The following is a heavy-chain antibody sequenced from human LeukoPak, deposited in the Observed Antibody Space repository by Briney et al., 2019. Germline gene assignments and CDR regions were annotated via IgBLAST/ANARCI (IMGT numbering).Heavy chain of an antibody. V-gene: IGHV4-59*01. J-gene: IGHJ6*03. CDR2: IYYSGST. D-gene: IGHD5-24*01. CDR3: AREKDGYNPIYYYYYYYMDV. Sequence: SETLSLTCTVSGGSISSYYWSWIRQPPGKGLEWIGYIYYSGSTNYNPSLKSRVTISVDTSKNQFSLKLSSVTAADTAVYYCAREKDGYNPIYYYYYYYMDVWGKGTTVTVSS. CDR1: GGSISSYY.